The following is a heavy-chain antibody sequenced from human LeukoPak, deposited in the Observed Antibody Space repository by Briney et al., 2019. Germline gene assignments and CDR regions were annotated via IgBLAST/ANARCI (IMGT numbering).Heavy chain of an antibody. CDR2: MNPKSANT. D-gene: IGHD6-13*01. CDR1: GYTFTSCD. CDR3: ARGPPESSSSDY. V-gene: IGHV1-8*01. Sequence: ASVKVSCKASGYTFTSCDINWVRQAPGQGLEWMGWMNPKSANTGYAQKFQGRVTMTRNTSISTAYMEVTSLRSEDTAVYYCARGPPESSSSDYWGQGTLVTVSS. J-gene: IGHJ4*02.